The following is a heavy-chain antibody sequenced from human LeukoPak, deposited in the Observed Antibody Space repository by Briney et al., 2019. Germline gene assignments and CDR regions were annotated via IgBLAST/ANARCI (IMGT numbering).Heavy chain of an antibody. CDR1: GLTFGNYG. D-gene: IGHD4-17*01. Sequence: GGSLRLSCVASGLTFGNYGMNWVRQAPGKGLEWVSSIGGGGYTTYYADSVRGRFTISRDNSKNSMYLQMSSLRAEDTAVYYCANAGTPLDYGDYGAVDYWGQGTLVTVSS. CDR3: ANAGTPLDYGDYGAVDY. CDR2: IGGGGYTT. V-gene: IGHV3-23*01. J-gene: IGHJ4*02.